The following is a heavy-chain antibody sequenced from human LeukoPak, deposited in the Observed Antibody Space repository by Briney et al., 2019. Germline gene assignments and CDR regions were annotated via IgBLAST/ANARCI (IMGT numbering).Heavy chain of an antibody. D-gene: IGHD4-17*01. CDR2: IKQDGGQI. CDR3: ARLGARQMLEY. J-gene: IGHJ4*02. Sequence: PGGSLRLSCAASGFTFSSYWMSWVRKAPGKGLEWVANIKQDGGQIYYLDSVKGRFTVSRDNAKNSLYLQMNSLRAEDTAVYYCARLGARQMLEYWGQGTLVTVSS. V-gene: IGHV3-7*01. CDR1: GFTFSSYW.